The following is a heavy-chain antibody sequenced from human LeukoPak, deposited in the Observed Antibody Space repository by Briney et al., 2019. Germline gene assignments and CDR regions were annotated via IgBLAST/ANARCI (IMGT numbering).Heavy chain of an antibody. D-gene: IGHD3-10*01. Sequence: GGSLRLSCAASGFTFSSYWMHWVRQAPGKGLVWVSRINSDGSRTSYADSVKGRFTISRDNAKNTLYLQMNSLRAEDTAVYYCARGPMVRTNLFDYWGQGTLVTVSS. CDR3: ARGPMVRTNLFDY. CDR2: INSDGSRT. V-gene: IGHV3-74*01. CDR1: GFTFSSYW. J-gene: IGHJ4*02.